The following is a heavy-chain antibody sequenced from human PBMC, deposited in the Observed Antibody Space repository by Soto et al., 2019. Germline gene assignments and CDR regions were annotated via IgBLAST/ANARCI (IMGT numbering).Heavy chain of an antibody. J-gene: IGHJ4*02. CDR1: GGSISSGGYS. V-gene: IGHV4-30-2*01. CDR2: IYHSGST. CDR3: ARDLRKGHFDY. Sequence: PSLTCAVSGGSISSGGYSWSWIRQPPGKGLEWIGYIYHSGSTYYNPSLKSRVTISVDRSKNQFSLKLSSVTAADTAVYYCARDLRKGHFDYWGQGTLVTVSS.